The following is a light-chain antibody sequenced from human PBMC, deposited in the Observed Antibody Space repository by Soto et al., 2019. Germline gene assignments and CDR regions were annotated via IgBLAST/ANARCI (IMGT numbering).Light chain of an antibody. Sequence: EVVMTQSPASLSVSPGEGAILSCSASQSVRSNLTWYRQQPGQAPRLLIYDASTRATGVPARLSGSGSGTEFTLTINSLQSEDFAVYFCQHYNEWPLTFGGGTRWIS. J-gene: IGKJ4*01. CDR3: QHYNEWPLT. CDR1: QSVRSN. CDR2: DAS. V-gene: IGKV3-15*01.